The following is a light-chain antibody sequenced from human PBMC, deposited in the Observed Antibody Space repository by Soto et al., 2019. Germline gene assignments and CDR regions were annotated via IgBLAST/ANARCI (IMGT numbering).Light chain of an antibody. CDR1: SSDVGSYNL. V-gene: IGLV2-23*02. Sequence: QSVLTQPASVSGSPGQSITISCTGTSSDVGSYNLVSWYQQHPGKAPKLMIYEVSKRPSGVSHRFAGSKSGNTASLTISGLQAEDEADYYCCSYAGSDNYVFGTGTKLTVL. CDR2: EVS. J-gene: IGLJ1*01. CDR3: CSYAGSDNYV.